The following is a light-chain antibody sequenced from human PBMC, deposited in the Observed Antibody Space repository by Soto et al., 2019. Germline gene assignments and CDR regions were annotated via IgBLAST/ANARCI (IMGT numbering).Light chain of an antibody. CDR1: QGISSY. V-gene: IGKV1-9*01. Sequence: DIQLTQSPAFLSASVGDRATITCRASQGISSYLALYQQKPGKAPNLLIYAASTLQSGVPSRFSGSGSGTEFTLTISSLQAEDVAVYYCQQYYSIPLTFGGGTKVDIK. J-gene: IGKJ4*01. CDR2: AAS. CDR3: QQYYSIPLT.